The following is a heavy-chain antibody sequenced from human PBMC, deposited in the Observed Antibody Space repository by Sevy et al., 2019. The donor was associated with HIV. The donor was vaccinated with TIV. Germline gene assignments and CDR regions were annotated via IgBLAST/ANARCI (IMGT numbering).Heavy chain of an antibody. Sequence: SETLSLTCAVSGYSISSANYWGWIRQPPGKGLEWIGSIYHSGSTYYNPSLKSRVTMSMDTSKNQFSLKLSSVTAADTAMYYCAGENAWGRGYSWGQGTLVTVSS. D-gene: IGHD1-26*01. CDR1: GYSISSANY. CDR2: IYHSGST. V-gene: IGHV4-38-2*01. CDR3: AGENAWGRGYS. J-gene: IGHJ4*02.